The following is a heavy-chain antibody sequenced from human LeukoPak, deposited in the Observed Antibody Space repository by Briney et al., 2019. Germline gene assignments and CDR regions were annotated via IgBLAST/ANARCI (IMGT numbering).Heavy chain of an antibody. D-gene: IGHD2-8*01. CDR3: ARRYCTNGVCHRWSDP. V-gene: IGHV1-24*01. CDR1: GYTLTELX. Sequence: ASVKVSCKVSGYTLTELXMHWVRQAPGKGLEWXGXXDPEDGETIYAQKFQGRDTITRDTYASTAYMELSSLRSEDTAVYYCARRYCTNGVCHRWSDPWGQGTLVTVSS. CDR2: XDPEDGET. J-gene: IGHJ5*02.